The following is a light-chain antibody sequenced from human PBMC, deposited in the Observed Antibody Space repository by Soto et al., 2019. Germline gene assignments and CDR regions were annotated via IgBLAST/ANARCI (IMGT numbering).Light chain of an antibody. Sequence: SALTQLPPASGSPGQSVTISCTGTRSDGGGYNYISCYQRHPGYAPKLIIYEVSSRPSGVPDRFSGFKSVNTAHLTVSGLQADDEAAYSCSSHAGNNNLLFGGGTKVTVL. CDR2: EVS. J-gene: IGLJ2*01. CDR1: RSDGGGYNY. CDR3: SSHAGNNNLL. V-gene: IGLV2-8*01.